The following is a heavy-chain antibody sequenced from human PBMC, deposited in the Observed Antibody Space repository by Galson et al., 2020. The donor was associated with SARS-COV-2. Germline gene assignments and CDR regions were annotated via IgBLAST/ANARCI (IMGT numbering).Heavy chain of an antibody. J-gene: IGHJ6*03. D-gene: IGHD3-3*01. CDR3: ARGRSITIFGVVNYYYMDV. V-gene: IGHV1-8*01. CDR2: MNPNSGNT. Sequence: ASVKVSCKASGYTFTSYDINWVRQATGQGLEWMGWMNPNSGNTGYAQKFQGRVTMTRNTSISTAYMELSSLRSADTAVYYCARGRSITIFGVVNYYYMDVWGKGTTVTVSS. CDR1: GYTFTSYD.